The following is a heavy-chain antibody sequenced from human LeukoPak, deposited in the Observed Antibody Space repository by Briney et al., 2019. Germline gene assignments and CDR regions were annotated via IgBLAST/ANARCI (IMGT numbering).Heavy chain of an antibody. V-gene: IGHV4-59*01. Sequence: PSETLSLTCTVPGGAISSYYWSWIRQPPGKGLEWIGYVSYTGDASQNPSLRGRVTMSVDTSNNQVSLELSSVTAADTAVHYCARGWNYGDYWGQGTLVTVSS. CDR2: VSYTGDA. CDR3: ARGWNYGDY. CDR1: GGAISSYY. J-gene: IGHJ4*02. D-gene: IGHD3-3*01.